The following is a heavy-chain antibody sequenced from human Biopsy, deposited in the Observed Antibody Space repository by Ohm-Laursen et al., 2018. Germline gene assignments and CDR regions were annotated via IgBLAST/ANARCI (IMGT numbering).Heavy chain of an antibody. Sequence: SVKVSCKASSYTFTNYNIHWMRQAPGQGLEWLGYINCKTGATNYAQKFQGTVTMTRDTSISTAYLALGSLRSSDTAIYYCARDPLNGHKHFDYWGQGSLVTVSS. CDR1: SYTFTNYN. D-gene: IGHD2-8*01. CDR2: INCKTGAT. CDR3: ARDPLNGHKHFDY. J-gene: IGHJ4*02. V-gene: IGHV1-2*02.